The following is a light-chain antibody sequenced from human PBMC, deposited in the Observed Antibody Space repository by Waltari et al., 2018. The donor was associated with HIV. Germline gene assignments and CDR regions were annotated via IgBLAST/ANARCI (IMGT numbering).Light chain of an antibody. CDR2: RNN. CDR3: AAWDDSLSGVV. J-gene: IGLJ2*01. V-gene: IGLV1-47*01. CDR1: SSNIGSNY. Sequence: QSVLTQPPSASGTPGQRVTISCSGSSSNIGSNYVYWYQQLPGTAPKLLIDRNNRRPSGVPDRFSGSKSGTSASLAISGLRSEDEADYYCAAWDDSLSGVVFGGGTKLTVL.